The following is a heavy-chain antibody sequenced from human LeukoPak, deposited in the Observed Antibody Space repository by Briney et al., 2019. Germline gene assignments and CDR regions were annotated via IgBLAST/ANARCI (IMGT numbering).Heavy chain of an antibody. CDR2: ISAYNGNT. CDR3: ARRDVLRFLEWYNWFDP. V-gene: IGHV1-18*01. D-gene: IGHD3-3*01. Sequence: SSVNVSCKASGYTFTSYGISWVRQAPGQGLEWIGWISAYNGNTNYAQKLQGRVTMTTDTSTSTAYMELRSLRSDYTAVYYCARRDVLRFLEWYNWFDPWGQGTLVTVSS. CDR1: GYTFTSYG. J-gene: IGHJ5*02.